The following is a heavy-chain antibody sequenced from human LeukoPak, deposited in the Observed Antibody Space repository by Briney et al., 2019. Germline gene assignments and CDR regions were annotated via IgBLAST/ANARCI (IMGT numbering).Heavy chain of an antibody. CDR3: ARAGGYYDSSGFLPFDY. Sequence: PGRSLRLSCAASGFTLSSYGMHWVRQAPGKGLEWVAVIWYDGSNKYYADSVKGRFTISRDNSKNTLYLQMNSLRAEDTAVYYCARAGGYYDSSGFLPFDYWGQGTLVTVSS. CDR2: IWYDGSNK. J-gene: IGHJ4*02. D-gene: IGHD3-22*01. CDR1: GFTLSSYG. V-gene: IGHV3-33*01.